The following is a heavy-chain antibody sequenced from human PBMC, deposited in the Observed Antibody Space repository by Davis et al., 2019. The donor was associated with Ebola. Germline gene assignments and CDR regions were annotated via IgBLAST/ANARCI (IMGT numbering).Heavy chain of an antibody. D-gene: IGHD3-3*01. CDR2: MNPNSGNT. CDR1: GYTFTSYY. J-gene: IGHJ6*02. V-gene: IGHV1-8*02. CDR3: ARRLYYDFWSGYYSGYYGMDV. Sequence: ASVKVSCKASGYTFTSYYMHWVRQAPGQGLEWMGWMNPNSGNTGYAQKFQGRVTMTRNTSISTAYMELSSLRSEDTAVYYCARRLYYDFWSGYYSGYYGMDVWGQGTTVTVSS.